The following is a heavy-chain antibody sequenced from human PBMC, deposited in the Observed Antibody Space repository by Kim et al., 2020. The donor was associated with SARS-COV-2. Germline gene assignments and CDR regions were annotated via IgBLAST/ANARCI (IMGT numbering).Heavy chain of an antibody. J-gene: IGHJ3*02. V-gene: IGHV1-69*06. CDR1: GGTFSSYA. Sequence: SVKVSCKASGGTFSSYAISWVRQAPGQGLEWMGGIIPIFGTANYAQKFQGRVTITADKSTSTAYMELSSLRSEDTAVYYCARPPVTPRITMRGFEAFDIWGQGTMVTVSS. CDR3: ARPPVTPRITMRGFEAFDI. D-gene: IGHD3-22*01. CDR2: IIPIFGTA.